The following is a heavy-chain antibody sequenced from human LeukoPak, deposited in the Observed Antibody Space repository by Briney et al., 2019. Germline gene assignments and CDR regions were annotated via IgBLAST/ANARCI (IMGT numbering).Heavy chain of an antibody. CDR3: ARHSSGWIYYFDY. CDR2: IYYSGST. Sequence: SETLSLTCTVSGGSISISSYYWGWIRQPPGKGLEWIGSIYYSGSTHYNPSLKSRVTISVDTSKNQFSLKLNSVTAADTALYYCARHSSGWIYYFDYWGQGTLVTVSS. J-gene: IGHJ4*02. CDR1: GGSISISSYY. V-gene: IGHV4-39*01. D-gene: IGHD6-19*01.